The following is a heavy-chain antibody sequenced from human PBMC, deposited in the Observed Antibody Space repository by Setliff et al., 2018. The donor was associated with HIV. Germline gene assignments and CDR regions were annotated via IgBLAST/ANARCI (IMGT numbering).Heavy chain of an antibody. V-gene: IGHV4-59*01. D-gene: IGHD5-18*01. Sequence: SETLSLTCSVSGGSISGNAWSWIRQPPGKGLEWIGYSSTSGCTNCNPSLESRVAMSVDTSKQQFSLEVSSVTAADTAVYYCARTRGYSYGTLAGFDYWGRGSRSPSPQ. CDR3: ARTRGYSYGTLAGFDY. J-gene: IGHJ4*01. CDR2: SSTSGCT. CDR1: GGSISGNA.